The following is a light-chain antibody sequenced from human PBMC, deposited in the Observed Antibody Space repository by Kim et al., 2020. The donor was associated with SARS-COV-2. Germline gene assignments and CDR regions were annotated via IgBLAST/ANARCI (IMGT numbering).Light chain of an antibody. V-gene: IGLV2-23*01. CDR1: SGDIGIYNL. CDR2: EDI. CDR3: CSYTHRNSLI. Sequence: QSALTQPASVSGSPGQSITVSCTGTSGDIGIYNLVSWYQQHPGKVPQLMIYEDIKRPSGVSNRFSGSKSGNTASLTISGLQSEDEATYYCCSYTHRNSLIFGVVTQLTVL. J-gene: IGLJ2*01.